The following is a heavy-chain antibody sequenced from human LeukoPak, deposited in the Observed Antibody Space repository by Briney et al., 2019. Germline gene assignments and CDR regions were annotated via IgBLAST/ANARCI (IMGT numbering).Heavy chain of an antibody. CDR2: ISAYNGNT. Sequence: GASVKVSCKASGYTFTSYGISWVRQAPGHGLEWMGWISAYNGNTNYAQKLQGRVTMTTDTSTSTAYMELRSLRSDDTAVYYCARVPPNYYGSGSYVDYWGQGTLVTVSS. J-gene: IGHJ4*02. V-gene: IGHV1-18*01. CDR3: ARVPPNYYGSGSYVDY. D-gene: IGHD3-10*01. CDR1: GYTFTSYG.